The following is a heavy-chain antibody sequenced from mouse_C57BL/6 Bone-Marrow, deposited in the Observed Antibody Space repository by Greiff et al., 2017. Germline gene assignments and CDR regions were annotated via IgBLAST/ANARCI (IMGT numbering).Heavy chain of an antibody. D-gene: IGHD2-2*01. CDR2: INPNNGGT. Sequence: EVQLVESGPELVKPGASVKIPCKASGYTFPDYNMDWVKQSHGKSLEWIGDINPNNGGTIYNQKSKGKATLTVDKSSSTAYMELRSLTSEDTAVYYCARLVVWYFDVWGTGTTVTVSS. CDR1: GYTFPDYN. J-gene: IGHJ1*03. V-gene: IGHV1-18*01. CDR3: ARLVVWYFDV.